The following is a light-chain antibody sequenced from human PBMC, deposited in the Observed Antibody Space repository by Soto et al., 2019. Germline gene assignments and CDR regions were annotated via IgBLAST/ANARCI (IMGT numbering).Light chain of an antibody. Sequence: DIQMTQSPSTLSASVGDTVTITCRASESIDNWLAWYQQKPGKAPKLLIFAASTLIRGVPSRFSGRGSGTEFTLTISSLQVDDYATYYCQQYNSYSFGPGTKVDIK. CDR1: ESIDNW. J-gene: IGKJ3*01. CDR3: QQYNSYS. V-gene: IGKV1-5*01. CDR2: AAS.